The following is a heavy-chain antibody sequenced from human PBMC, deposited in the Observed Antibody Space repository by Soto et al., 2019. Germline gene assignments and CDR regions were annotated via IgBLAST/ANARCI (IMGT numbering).Heavy chain of an antibody. Sequence: EVQLLESGGGLVQPGGSLRLSCAASGFSFSSYAMSWVRQAPGKGLEWVSAISGSGGSAYYADSVKGRFTFSRDNSKDTLYLQMNSLRDEDTAVYYCAKQGAAQRYVDVWGKGTTVTVSS. CDR1: GFSFSSYA. D-gene: IGHD6-6*01. J-gene: IGHJ6*03. CDR3: AKQGAAQRYVDV. V-gene: IGHV3-23*01. CDR2: ISGSGGSA.